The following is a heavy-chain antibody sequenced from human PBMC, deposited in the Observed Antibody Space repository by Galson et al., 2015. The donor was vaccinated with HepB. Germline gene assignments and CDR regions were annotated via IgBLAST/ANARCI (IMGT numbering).Heavy chain of an antibody. CDR1: GFTFSSYA. CDR2: ISSNGSST. Sequence: SLRLSCAASGFTFSSYAMYWVRQAPGKGLEYVSAISSNGSSTYYADSVKGRFTISRDNYKNTLYLQMSSLRAEDTAVYYCVQLLAVETYDSSGFHQGHYWGQGTLITVSS. V-gene: IGHV3-64D*06. D-gene: IGHD3-22*01. J-gene: IGHJ4*02. CDR3: VQLLAVETYDSSGFHQGHY.